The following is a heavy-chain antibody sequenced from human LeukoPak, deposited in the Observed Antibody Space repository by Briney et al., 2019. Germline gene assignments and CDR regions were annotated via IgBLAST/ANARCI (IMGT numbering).Heavy chain of an antibody. CDR1: GYIFTSYY. V-gene: IGHV1-46*01. J-gene: IGHJ6*02. D-gene: IGHD6-6*01. CDR3: ARDVHYGMDV. Sequence: ASVKVSCKASGYIFTSYYMHWVRQAPGQGLEWMGRINPSGGNTIYAQRFQGRVTMTRDTPTSTVHMERSSLRSEDTAVYYCARDVHYGMDVWGQGTTVTVSS. CDR2: INPSGGNT.